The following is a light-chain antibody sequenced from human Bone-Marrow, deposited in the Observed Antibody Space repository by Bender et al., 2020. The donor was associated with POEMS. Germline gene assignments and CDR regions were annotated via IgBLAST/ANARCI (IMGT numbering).Light chain of an antibody. J-gene: IGLJ2*01. CDR3: CSYAGSVV. Sequence: QSALTQPRSVSGSPGQSITISCTGTSSDVGSYNLVSWYQQHPGKAPKLMIYEGSKRPLGVSNRFSGSNSGNTASLTISGLQAEDEADYYCCSYAGSVVFGGGTKLTVL. V-gene: IGLV2-23*01. CDR2: EGS. CDR1: SSDVGSYNL.